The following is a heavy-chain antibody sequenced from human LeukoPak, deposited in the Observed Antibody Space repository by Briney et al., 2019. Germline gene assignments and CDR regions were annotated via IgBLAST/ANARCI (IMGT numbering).Heavy chain of an antibody. D-gene: IGHD6-13*01. J-gene: IGHJ4*02. V-gene: IGHV3-21*01. CDR2: ISSSSSYI. Sequence: GGSLRLSCAASGFTFSSYSMNWVRQAPGKGLEWVSSISSSSSYIYYAASVKGRFTISRDNAKNSLYLQMNSLRAEDTAVYYCASYSDPIAAAGTGFDYWGQGTLVTVSS. CDR1: GFTFSSYS. CDR3: ASYSDPIAAAGTGFDY.